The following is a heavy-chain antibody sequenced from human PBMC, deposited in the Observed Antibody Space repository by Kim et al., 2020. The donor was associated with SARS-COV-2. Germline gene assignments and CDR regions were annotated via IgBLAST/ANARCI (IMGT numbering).Heavy chain of an antibody. CDR1: GFTFSDYY. J-gene: IGHJ6*02. V-gene: IGHV3-11*01. CDR3: ARDGYSGYPDGYYYYGMDV. CDR2: ISSSGSTI. D-gene: IGHD5-12*01. Sequence: GGSLRLSCAASGFTFSDYYMSWIRQAPGKGLEWVSYISSSGSTIYYADSVKGRFTISRDNAKNSLYLQMNSLRAEDTAVYYCARDGYSGYPDGYYYYGMDVWGQGTTVTVSS.